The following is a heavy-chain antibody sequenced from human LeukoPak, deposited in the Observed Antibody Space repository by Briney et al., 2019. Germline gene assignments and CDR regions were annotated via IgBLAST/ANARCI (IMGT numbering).Heavy chain of an antibody. CDR2: IYTSGST. D-gene: IGHD3-10*01. CDR3: ARTYYYGSGSSYFDP. Sequence: SETLSLTCTVSGGSISSYYWSWIRQPAGKGLEWIGRIYTSGSTNYNPSLKSRVTMSVDTSKNQFSLNLTSVTAADTAVYYCARTYYYGSGSSYFDPWGQGTLVTVSS. CDR1: GGSISSYY. V-gene: IGHV4-4*07. J-gene: IGHJ5*02.